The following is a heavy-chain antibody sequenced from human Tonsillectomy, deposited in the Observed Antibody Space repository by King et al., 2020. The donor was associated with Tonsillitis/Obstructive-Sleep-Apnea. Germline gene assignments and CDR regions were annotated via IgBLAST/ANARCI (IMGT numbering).Heavy chain of an antibody. J-gene: IGHJ4*02. Sequence: VQLVESGGGVVQPGRSLRLSCGASGFTFSSYGMHWVRQAPGKGLEGVAFIWHDGSDKDYADSVQGRFAIYRDNSKNTVYLQMNSLMDEDTAVYYCARGERRIHCFDYWGQGTLVTVSP. CDR2: IWHDGSDK. V-gene: IGHV3-33*01. CDR1: GFTFSSYG. D-gene: IGHD1-1*01. CDR3: ARGERRIHCFDY.